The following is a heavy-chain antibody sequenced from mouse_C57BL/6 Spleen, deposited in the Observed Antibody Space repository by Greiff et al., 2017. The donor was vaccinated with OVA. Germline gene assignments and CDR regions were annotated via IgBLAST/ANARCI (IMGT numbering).Heavy chain of an antibody. J-gene: IGHJ4*01. D-gene: IGHD1-1*01. CDR2: INPSSGYT. V-gene: IGHV1-4*01. CDR1: GYTFTSYT. Sequence: LQESGAELARPGASVKMSCKASGYTFTSYTMHWVKQRPGQGLEWIGYINPSSGYTKYNQKFKDKATLTADKSSSTAYMQLSSLTSEDSAVYYCARDYYGSSTGYYAMDYWGQGTSVTVSS. CDR3: ARDYYGSSTGYYAMDY.